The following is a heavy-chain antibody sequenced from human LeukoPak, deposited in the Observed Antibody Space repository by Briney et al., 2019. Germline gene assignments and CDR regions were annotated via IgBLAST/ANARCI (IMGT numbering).Heavy chain of an antibody. J-gene: IGHJ4*02. CDR3: ARLGITAINDY. D-gene: IGHD1-20*01. CDR2: IRSKTNNSAT. Sequence: PGGSLRLSCAASGFTFSDSAMHWVRQASGKGLEWVGRIRSKTNNSATAFAALVKGRFTISRDDSRNTAYLQMNSLKTEDTAIYYCARLGITAINDYWGQGTLVTVSS. V-gene: IGHV3-73*01. CDR1: GFTFSDSA.